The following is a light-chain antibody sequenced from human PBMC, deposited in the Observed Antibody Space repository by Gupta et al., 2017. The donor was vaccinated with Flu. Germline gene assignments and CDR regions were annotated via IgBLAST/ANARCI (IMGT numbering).Light chain of an antibody. CDR2: GAS. CDR1: QSVSSSY. Sequence: EIGLTQSPGTLSLSPGERATLSCRASQSVSSSYLAWYQQKPGQAPRLLIYGASSRATGTPDRFSGSGSGTDFTLTISRLEPEDFAVYYCQQYGSSPPYSFGQGTKLEIK. CDR3: QQYGSSPPYS. V-gene: IGKV3-20*01. J-gene: IGKJ2*03.